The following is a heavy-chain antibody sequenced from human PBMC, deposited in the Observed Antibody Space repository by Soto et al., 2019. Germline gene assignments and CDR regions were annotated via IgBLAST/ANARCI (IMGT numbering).Heavy chain of an antibody. CDR1: GGTFSSYA. D-gene: IGHD2-15*01. CDR2: IIPIFGTA. J-gene: IGHJ6*02. Sequence: VKVSCKASGGTFSSYAISWVRQAPGQGLEWMGGIIPIFGTANYAQKFQGRVTITADESTSTAYMELSSLRSEDTAVYYCARLRDIVVVVAAATNYGMDVWGQGTTVTVSS. V-gene: IGHV1-69*13. CDR3: ARLRDIVVVVAAATNYGMDV.